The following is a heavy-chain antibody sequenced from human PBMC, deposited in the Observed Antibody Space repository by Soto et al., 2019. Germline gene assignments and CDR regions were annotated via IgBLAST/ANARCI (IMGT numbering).Heavy chain of an antibody. V-gene: IGHV6-1*01. CDR3: ARDPSGSYLYGMDV. Sequence: SQTLSVTCTISGVNISNNTAAWEWIRQSPSRGLEWLGRTYYRSKWYNDYAVSVKSRITINPDTSKNQFSLQLNSVTPEDTAVYYCARDPSGSYLYGMDVWGQGTTVTVSS. CDR1: GVNISNNTAA. D-gene: IGHD1-26*01. CDR2: TYYRSKWYN. J-gene: IGHJ6*02.